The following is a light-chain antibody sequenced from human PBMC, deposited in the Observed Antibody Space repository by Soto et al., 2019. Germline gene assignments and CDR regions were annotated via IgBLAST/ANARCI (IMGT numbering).Light chain of an antibody. CDR1: QSLLHSNGYNY. CDR3: MQALQTPWT. J-gene: IGKJ1*01. Sequence: DIVMTQSPLSLPVTPGEPASISCRSSQSLLHSNGYNYLDWYLQKPGQSPQLLIYLGSNRASGVPDRFSGSGSGTDFTLKISRVEAEDVGFYYCMQALQTPWTFGLRTKVEIK. V-gene: IGKV2-28*01. CDR2: LGS.